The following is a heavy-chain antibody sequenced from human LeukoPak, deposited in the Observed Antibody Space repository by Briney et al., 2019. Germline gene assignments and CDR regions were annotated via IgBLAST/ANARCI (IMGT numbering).Heavy chain of an antibody. D-gene: IGHD3-10*01. V-gene: IGHV4-59*01. CDR3: ARTYYGSGSLYYYYYYMDV. CDR2: INYSGST. Sequence: PSETLSLPCSVSGGSIRSYYWSWIRQPPGKGLEWIGYINYSGSTNYKPSLKSRVTISVDRSKKQFSLKLSSVTAADTAVYYCARTYYGSGSLYYYYYYMDVWGKGTTVTVSS. CDR1: GGSIRSYY. J-gene: IGHJ6*03.